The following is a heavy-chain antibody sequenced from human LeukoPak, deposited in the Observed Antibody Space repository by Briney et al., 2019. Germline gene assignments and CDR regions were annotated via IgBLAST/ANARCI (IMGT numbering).Heavy chain of an antibody. J-gene: IGHJ3*02. Sequence: GGSLRLSCAASGFTFRSYAMTWVRQAPGKGLEWVSEISNIATINYADSVKGRFTISRDNSKNTLYLQMNSLRAEDTAVYYCARDRVNSGYDYWDAFDIWGQGTMVTVSS. CDR1: GFTFRSYA. D-gene: IGHD5-12*01. CDR2: ISNIATI. CDR3: ARDRVNSGYDYWDAFDI. V-gene: IGHV3-23*01.